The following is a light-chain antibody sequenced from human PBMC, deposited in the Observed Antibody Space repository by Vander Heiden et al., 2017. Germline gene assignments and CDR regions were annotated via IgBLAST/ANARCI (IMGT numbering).Light chain of an antibody. V-gene: IGLV1-44*01. CDR2: TND. J-gene: IGLJ2*01. CDR1: SSNIGSYT. CDR3: AAWDDTLNGVV. Sequence: QSVLTQPPSASGTPGQRVTISCSGSSSNIGSYTVNWYQQHPGTGPKLLIYTNDQRPSGVPDRFSGSKSGTSASLAISGLQSEDEADYHCAAWDDTLNGVVFGGGTKLSVL.